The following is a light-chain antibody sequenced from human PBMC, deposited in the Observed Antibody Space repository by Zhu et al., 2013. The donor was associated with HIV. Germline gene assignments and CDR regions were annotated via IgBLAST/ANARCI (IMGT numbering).Light chain of an antibody. CDR1: SGSIASKY. J-gene: IGLJ2*01. V-gene: IGLV6-57*01. CDR2: EDD. CDR3: QSYDSSNHVV. Sequence: NFMLTQPHSVSESPGKTVTISCTRSSGSIASKYVQWYQQRPGSSPTTVIYEDDQRPSGVPDRFSGSIDSSSKSASLTISGLKTEDEADYYCQSYDSSNHVVFGGGTKLTVL.